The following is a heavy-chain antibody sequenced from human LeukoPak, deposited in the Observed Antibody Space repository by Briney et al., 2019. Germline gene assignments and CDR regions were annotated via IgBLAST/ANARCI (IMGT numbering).Heavy chain of an antibody. J-gene: IGHJ4*02. Sequence: GGSLRLSCAASGFTFSDYYMSWIRQAPGKGLEGVSAIYSGGSTYYADAVKGRFTISRDNSKNTLYLQMNSLRAEDTAVYYCARNPFLDYWGQGTLVTVSS. CDR1: GFTFSDYY. V-gene: IGHV3-53*01. D-gene: IGHD1-14*01. CDR3: ARNPFLDY. CDR2: IYSGGST.